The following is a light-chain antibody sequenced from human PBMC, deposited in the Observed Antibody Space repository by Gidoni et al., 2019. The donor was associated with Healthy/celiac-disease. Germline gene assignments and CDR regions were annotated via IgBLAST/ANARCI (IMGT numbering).Light chain of an antibody. CDR2: DAS. CDR3: QQYDNLFSLT. V-gene: IGKV1-33*01. Sequence: DIQMTQSPSSLSASVGDRVTITCQASQDISNYLNWYQQKPGKAPKLLIYDASNLETGVPSRFSGSGSGTDITFTISSLQPEDIATYYCQQYDNLFSLTFGGXTKVEIK. CDR1: QDISNY. J-gene: IGKJ4*01.